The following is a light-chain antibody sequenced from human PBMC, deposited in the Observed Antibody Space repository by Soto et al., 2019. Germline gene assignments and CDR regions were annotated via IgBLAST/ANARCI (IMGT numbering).Light chain of an antibody. J-gene: IGLJ1*01. CDR2: YDD. CDR3: AAWDDSLNAYV. CDR1: SSNIGNNA. Sequence: QSVLTQPPSVSEAPRQRVTISCSGSSSNIGNNAVNWYQQLPGQAPKIVIYYDDLLTSGVSDRFSGSKSGTSASLAISALQSDDEAEYYCAAWDDSLNAYVFGPGTKVTVL. V-gene: IGLV1-36*01.